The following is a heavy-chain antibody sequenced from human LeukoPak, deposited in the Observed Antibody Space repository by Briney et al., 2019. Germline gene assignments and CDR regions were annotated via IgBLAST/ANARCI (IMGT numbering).Heavy chain of an antibody. CDR1: GGSFSGYY. CDR2: INHSGST. CDR3: ASHPRPSRVLDY. V-gene: IGHV4-34*01. J-gene: IGHJ4*02. Sequence: SETLSLTCAVYGGSFSGYYWSWIRQPPGKGQEWIGEINHSGSTNYNPSLKSRVTISVDTSKNQFSLKLSSVTAADTAVYYCASHPRPSRVLDYRGQGTLVTVSS.